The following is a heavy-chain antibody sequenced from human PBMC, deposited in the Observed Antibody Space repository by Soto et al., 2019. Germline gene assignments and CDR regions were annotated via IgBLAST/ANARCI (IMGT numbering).Heavy chain of an antibody. Sequence: QVQLVESGGGVVQPGRSLRLSCAASGFTFSSYAMHWVRQAPGKGLEWVAVISYDGSNKYYADSVKGRFTISRDNSKNTLYLQMNSLRAEDTAVYYCARDGNEDGCNWGQGTLVTVSS. D-gene: IGHD6-19*01. J-gene: IGHJ4*02. CDR3: ARDGNEDGCN. V-gene: IGHV3-30-3*01. CDR2: ISYDGSNK. CDR1: GFTFSSYA.